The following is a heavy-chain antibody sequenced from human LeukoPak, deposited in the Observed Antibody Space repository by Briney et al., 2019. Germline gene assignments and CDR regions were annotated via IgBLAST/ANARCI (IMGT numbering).Heavy chain of an antibody. CDR1: GGSISSGGYS. CDR2: IYHSGST. CDR3: ARSLRGYCSSTSCYESGFDP. J-gene: IGHJ5*02. D-gene: IGHD2-2*01. V-gene: IGHV4-30-2*01. Sequence: PSQTLSLTCAVSGGSISSGGYSWSWIRQPPGKGLEWIGYIYHSGSTYYNPSLKSRVTISVDRSKNQFSLKLSSVTAADTAVYYCARSLRGYCSSTSCYESGFDPWGQGTLVTVSS.